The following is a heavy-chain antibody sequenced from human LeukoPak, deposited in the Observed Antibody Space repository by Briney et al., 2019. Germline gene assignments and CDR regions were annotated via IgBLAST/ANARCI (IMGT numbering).Heavy chain of an antibody. J-gene: IGHJ4*02. D-gene: IGHD6-13*01. CDR1: GGSISSYY. Sequence: PSETLSLTCTVSGGSISSYYWSWIRQPPGKGLEWIGYIYYSGSTNYNPSLKSRDTISVDTSKNQFSLKLSSVTAADTAVYYCARGMYSSSWFFDYWGQGTLVTVSP. CDR3: ARGMYSSSWFFDY. CDR2: IYYSGST. V-gene: IGHV4-59*01.